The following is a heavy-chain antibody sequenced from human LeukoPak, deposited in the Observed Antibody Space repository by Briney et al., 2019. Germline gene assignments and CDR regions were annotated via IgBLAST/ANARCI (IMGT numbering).Heavy chain of an antibody. CDR3: ARGRAAAVDV. CDR2: TYYTSKWNN. Sequence: SQTLSLTCAISGDCVSTSDVAWNWVRQSPSRGLEWLGRTYYTSKWNNDYAVSVQSRIFVNPHTSQYHFYVHLNSVTSKDTAFYYRARGRAAAVDVWGQGRTVTVSA. J-gene: IGHJ3*01. CDR1: GDCVSTSDVA. V-gene: IGHV6-1*01. D-gene: IGHD6-25*01.